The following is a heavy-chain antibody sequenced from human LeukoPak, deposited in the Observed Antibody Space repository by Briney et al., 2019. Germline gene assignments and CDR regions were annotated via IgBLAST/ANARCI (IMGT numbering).Heavy chain of an antibody. CDR2: INPRGGST. J-gene: IGHJ4*02. CDR3: VRDLFAYDSSGYYFDY. V-gene: IGHV1-46*01. CDR1: GYTFTSYY. D-gene: IGHD3-22*01. Sequence: ASVKVSCKTSGYTFTSYYMHWVRQAPGQGLEWMGIINPRGGSTSYAQKFQGRVTMTRDTSTSTVYMELSSLRSEDTAVYYCVRDLFAYDSSGYYFDYWGQGTLVTVSP.